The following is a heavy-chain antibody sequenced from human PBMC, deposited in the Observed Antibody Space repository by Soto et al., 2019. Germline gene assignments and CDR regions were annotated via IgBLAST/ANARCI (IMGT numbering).Heavy chain of an antibody. J-gene: IGHJ4*02. V-gene: IGHV4-31*03. CDR1: GGSISSGGYY. CDR2: IFDSGTT. CDR3: ASQASGSYPDY. Sequence: ALSLTCTVSGGSISSGGYYWSWLHQHPGKGLEWIGYIFDSGTTYYNPSLKGRVTISVDTSKSQFSLRLTSVTATDTAVYYCASQASGSYPDYWGQGTLVTVSS. D-gene: IGHD6-19*01.